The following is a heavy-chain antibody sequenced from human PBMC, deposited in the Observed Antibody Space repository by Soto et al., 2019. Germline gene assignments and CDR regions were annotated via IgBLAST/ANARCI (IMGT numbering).Heavy chain of an antibody. CDR1: GYTFTSYG. D-gene: IGHD6-19*01. J-gene: IGHJ3*02. V-gene: IGHV1-18*04. CDR2: ISAYNGNT. CDR3: ARAVDSSGCSSFGSFDI. Sequence: QVQLVQSGAEVKKPGASVKVSCKASGYTFTSYGISWVRQAPGQGLEWMGWISAYNGNTNYAQKLQGRVTMTTDTSTSTAYMELRSLRSDDTAVYYCARAVDSSGCSSFGSFDIWGQGTMVTVSS.